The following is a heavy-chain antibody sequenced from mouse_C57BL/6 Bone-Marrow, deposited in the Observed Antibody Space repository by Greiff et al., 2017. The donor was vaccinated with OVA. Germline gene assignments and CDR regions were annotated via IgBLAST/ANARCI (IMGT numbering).Heavy chain of an antibody. V-gene: IGHV1-53*01. D-gene: IGHD2-4*01. CDR3: ARGYYDCDGAGDYAMGY. Sequence: VKLQQPGTELVKPGASVKLSCKASGYTFTSYWMHWVKQRPGQGLEWIGNINPSNGGTNYNEKLKRKVTLTVDKSTSTAYLQLSSLTSEDSAVYYCARGYYDCDGAGDYAMGYWGQGTSVTVSS. J-gene: IGHJ4*01. CDR1: GYTFTSYW. CDR2: INPSNGGT.